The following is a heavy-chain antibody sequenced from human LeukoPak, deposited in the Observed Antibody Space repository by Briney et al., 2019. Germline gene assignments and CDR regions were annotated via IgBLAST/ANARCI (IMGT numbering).Heavy chain of an antibody. CDR3: ARGGTAGCSGGSCYSRYYYYMDV. CDR1: GGSISSGSYY. Sequence: TLSLTCTVSGGSISSGSYYWSWIRQPAGKGLEWIGRIYTSGSTNYNPSLKSRVSISVDTSKNQFSLKLSSVTAADTAVYYCARGGTAGCSGGSCYSRYYYYMDVWGKGTTVTISS. D-gene: IGHD2-15*01. J-gene: IGHJ6*03. CDR2: IYTSGST. V-gene: IGHV4-61*02.